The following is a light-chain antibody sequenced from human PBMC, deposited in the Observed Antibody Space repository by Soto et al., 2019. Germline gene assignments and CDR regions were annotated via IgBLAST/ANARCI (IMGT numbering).Light chain of an antibody. V-gene: IGKV1-5*03. CDR3: QQGWA. J-gene: IGKJ1*01. Sequence: DIQMTQTPSTLSASVGDRVTITCRASQSISSWLAWYQQKPGRAPKLLIYKTSNLESGVPSRFSGSGSGTESTLTITSLQPDDFATYYCQQGWAFGQGTKVEIK. CDR2: KTS. CDR1: QSISSW.